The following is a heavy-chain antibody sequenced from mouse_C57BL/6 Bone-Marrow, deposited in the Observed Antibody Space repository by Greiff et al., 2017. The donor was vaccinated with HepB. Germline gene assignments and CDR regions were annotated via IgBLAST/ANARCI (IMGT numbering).Heavy chain of an antibody. V-gene: IGHV1-81*01. CDR3: ARDYYGSSYRGYFDV. Sequence: VKLVESGAELARPGASVKLSCKASGYTFTSYGISWVKQRTGQGLEWIGEIYPRSGNTYYNEKFKGKATLTADKSSSTAYMELRSLTSEDSAVYFCARDYYGSSYRGYFDVWGTGTTVTVSS. D-gene: IGHD1-1*01. CDR1: GYTFTSYG. J-gene: IGHJ1*03. CDR2: IYPRSGNT.